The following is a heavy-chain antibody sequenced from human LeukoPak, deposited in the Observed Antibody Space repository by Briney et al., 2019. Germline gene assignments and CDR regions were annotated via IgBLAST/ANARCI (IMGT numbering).Heavy chain of an antibody. Sequence: ASMKVSCKASGYTFTSYGISWVRQAPGQGLEWMGWISAYNGNTNYAQKLQGRVTMTTDTSTSTAYMELRSLRSDDTAVYYCARADGYSYGTRYNWFDPWGQGTLVTVSS. CDR2: ISAYNGNT. J-gene: IGHJ5*02. CDR1: GYTFTSYG. CDR3: ARADGYSYGTRYNWFDP. V-gene: IGHV1-18*01. D-gene: IGHD5-18*01.